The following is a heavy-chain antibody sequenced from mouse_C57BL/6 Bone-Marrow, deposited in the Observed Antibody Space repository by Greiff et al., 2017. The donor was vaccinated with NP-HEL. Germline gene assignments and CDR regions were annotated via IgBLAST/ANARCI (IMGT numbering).Heavy chain of an antibody. D-gene: IGHD1-1*01. CDR3: ARGYYGSPYYFDY. CDR1: GYAFTNYL. V-gene: IGHV1-54*01. J-gene: IGHJ2*01. CDR2: INPGSGGT. Sequence: QVQLQESGAELVRPGTSVKVSCKASGYAFTNYLIEWVKQRPGQGLEWIGVINPGSGGTNYNEKFKGKATLTADTSSSTAYMQLSSLTSEDSAVYFGARGYYGSPYYFDYWGQGTTLTVSS.